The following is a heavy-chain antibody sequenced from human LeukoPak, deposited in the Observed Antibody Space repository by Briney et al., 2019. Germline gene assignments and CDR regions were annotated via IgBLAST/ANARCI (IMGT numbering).Heavy chain of an antibody. J-gene: IGHJ6*02. CDR3: ARETSGAISHYYGMDV. Sequence: GGSLRLSCAASGFTFSSYSMNWVRQAPGKGVEWGSSISSSSSYIYYADSVKGRFTISRDNAKNSLYLQMNSLRAEDTAVYYCARETSGAISHYYGMDVWGQGTTVTVSS. V-gene: IGHV3-21*01. CDR2: ISSSSSYI. CDR1: GFTFSSYS. D-gene: IGHD3-3*02.